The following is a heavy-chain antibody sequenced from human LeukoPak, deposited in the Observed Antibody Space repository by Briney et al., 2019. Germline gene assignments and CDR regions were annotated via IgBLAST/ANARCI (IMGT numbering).Heavy chain of an antibody. CDR3: ARSFLMRSAWFDP. V-gene: IGHV5-51*04. CDR1: GYSFTSYW. CDR2: IYPGDSDT. D-gene: IGHD3-10*01. Sequence: GESLKISCKGSGYSFTSYWIGWVRQMPGKGLEWMGIIYPGDSDTRYSPSFQGQVTISADKPISTAYLQWSSLKASDTAMYYCARSFLMRSAWFDPWGQGTLVTVSS. J-gene: IGHJ5*02.